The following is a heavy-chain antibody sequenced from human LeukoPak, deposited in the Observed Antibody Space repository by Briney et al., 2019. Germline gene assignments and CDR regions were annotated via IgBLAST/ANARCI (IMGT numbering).Heavy chain of an antibody. Sequence: SETLSLTCAVYGGSFSGYYWSWIRQPPGKGLEWIGEINHSGSTNYNPSLKSRFTISVDTSKNQFSLKLSSVTAADTAVYYCARVYCSGGSCYSIYYYYYYYMDVWGKGTTVTVSS. J-gene: IGHJ6*03. CDR1: GGSFSGYY. V-gene: IGHV4-34*01. CDR2: INHSGST. D-gene: IGHD2-15*01. CDR3: ARVYCSGGSCYSIYYYYYYYMDV.